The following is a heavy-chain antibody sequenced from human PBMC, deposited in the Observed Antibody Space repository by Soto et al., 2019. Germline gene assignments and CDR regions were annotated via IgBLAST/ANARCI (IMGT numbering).Heavy chain of an antibody. D-gene: IGHD1-26*01. Sequence: QVQLQQWGAGLLKPSETLSLTCAVYGGSFSGYYWSWIRQPPGKGLEWIGEINHSGSTNYNPSLNSRVTISVDTSKNQFSLKLSSVTAADTAVYYCAREVGATRALFYWGQGTLVTVSS. CDR1: GGSFSGYY. V-gene: IGHV4-34*01. CDR2: INHSGST. CDR3: AREVGATRALFY. J-gene: IGHJ4*02.